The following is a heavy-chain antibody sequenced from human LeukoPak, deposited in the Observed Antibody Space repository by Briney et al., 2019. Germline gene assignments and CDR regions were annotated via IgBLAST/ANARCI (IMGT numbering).Heavy chain of an antibody. J-gene: IGHJ3*02. V-gene: IGHV3-30-3*01. CDR2: ISYDGSNK. Sequence: QPGRSLRLSCAASGFTFSSYAMHWVRQAPGKGLEWVAVISYDGSNKYYADSVKGRFTISGDNSKNTLYLQMNSLRAEDTAVYYCAGERVVPAATDAFDIWGQGTMVTVSS. D-gene: IGHD2-2*01. CDR3: AGERVVPAATDAFDI. CDR1: GFTFSSYA.